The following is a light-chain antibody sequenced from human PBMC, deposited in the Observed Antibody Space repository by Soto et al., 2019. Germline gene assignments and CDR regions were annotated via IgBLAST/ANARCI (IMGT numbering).Light chain of an antibody. CDR3: WAGHAGGSNLVVV. CDR1: SGYSNYK. J-gene: IGLJ2*01. CDR2: VGTGGIVG. Sequence: QPVLTQPPSASASLGASVTLTCTLSSGYSNYKVDWYQQRPGKGPRFVMRVGTGGIVGSKGDGIPDRFSVLGSGLNRYLTVKNIQDEDARDYSCWAGHAGGSNLVVVFGGGTKLTVL. V-gene: IGLV9-49*01.